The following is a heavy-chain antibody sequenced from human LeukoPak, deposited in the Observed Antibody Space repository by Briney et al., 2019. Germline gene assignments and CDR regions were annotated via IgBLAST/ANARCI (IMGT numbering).Heavy chain of an antibody. CDR3: ARLRYYDFWSGYIY. D-gene: IGHD3-3*01. CDR1: GGSISSSSYY. V-gene: IGHV4-39*01. J-gene: IGHJ4*02. CDR2: IYYSGST. Sequence: SETLSLTXTVSGGSISSSSYYWGWIRQPPGKGLEWIGSIYYSGSTHYNPSVKSRVTISVDTSKNQFSLKLSSVTAADTAVYYCARLRYYDFWSGYIYWGQGTLVTVSS.